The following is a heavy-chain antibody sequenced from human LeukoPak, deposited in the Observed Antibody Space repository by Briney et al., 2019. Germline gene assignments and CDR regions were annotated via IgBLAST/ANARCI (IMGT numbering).Heavy chain of an antibody. CDR3: ARGVYCSGGSCYSESFFDY. CDR1: GFTFSDHY. J-gene: IGHJ4*02. Sequence: GGSLRLSCAASGFTFSDHYMDWVRQAPGKGLEWVGRTRNKANSYTTEYAASVKGRFTISRDDSKNSLYLQMNSLKTEDTAVYYCARGVYCSGGSCYSESFFDYWGQGILVTVSS. CDR2: TRNKANSYTT. V-gene: IGHV3-72*01. D-gene: IGHD2-15*01.